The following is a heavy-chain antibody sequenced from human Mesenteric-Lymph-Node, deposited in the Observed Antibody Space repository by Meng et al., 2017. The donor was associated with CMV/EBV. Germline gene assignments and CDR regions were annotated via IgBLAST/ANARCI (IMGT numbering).Heavy chain of an antibody. CDR1: GYTFTAND. D-gene: IGHD3-22*01. V-gene: IGHV1-2*02. CDR3: AAGDYFDGSGYFDF. Sequence: SGYTFTANDMPWVRQAPGQGLEWMGWIYPNTGGTNYAQKFQGRVTMTRDTSINTAYMELTRLTADGTAVYSCAAGDYFDGSGYFDFWGQGTLVTVSS. J-gene: IGHJ4*02. CDR2: IYPNTGGT.